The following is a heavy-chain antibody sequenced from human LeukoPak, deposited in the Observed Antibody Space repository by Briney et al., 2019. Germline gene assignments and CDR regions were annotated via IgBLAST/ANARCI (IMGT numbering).Heavy chain of an antibody. CDR2: ISSSGSTI. J-gene: IGHJ4*02. CDR3: AISIAAAGTTINARRPSFSFPAPGY. V-gene: IGHV3-11*01. D-gene: IGHD6-13*01. CDR1: GFTFSDYY. Sequence: PGGSLRLSCAASGFTFSDYYMSWIRQAPGKGLEWVSYISSSGSTIYYADSVKGRFTISRDNAKNSLYLQMNSLRSDDTAVYYCAISIAAAGTTINARRPSFSFPAPGYWGQGTLVTVSS.